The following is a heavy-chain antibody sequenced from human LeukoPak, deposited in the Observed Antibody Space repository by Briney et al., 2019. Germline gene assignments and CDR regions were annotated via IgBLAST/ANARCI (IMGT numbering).Heavy chain of an antibody. V-gene: IGHV7-4-1*02. J-gene: IGHJ4*02. Sequence: ASVKVSCKAYGYTFTSYAMNWVRQAPGQGPEWMGWINTNTGNPTYAQGFTGRFVFSLDTSVSTAYLQISSLKAEDTAVYYCARDGSSGYFYYFDYWGQGTLVTVSS. CDR3: ARDGSSGYFYYFDY. CDR2: INTNTGNP. D-gene: IGHD3-22*01. CDR1: GYTFTSYA.